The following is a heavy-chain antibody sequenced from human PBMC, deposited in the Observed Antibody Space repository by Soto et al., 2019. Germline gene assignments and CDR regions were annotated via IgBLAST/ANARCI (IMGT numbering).Heavy chain of an antibody. V-gene: IGHV4-59*01. CDR1: GDSIISYY. Sequence: SETLSVTCTVSGDSIISYYWGWIRQPPGKGLEWIGYIHYSGSTNYNPSLKSRVTISVDTPKNQFSLKVNSMTAADTAVYYCARGGLAARKGRWFDPWGQGTLVTVSS. D-gene: IGHD6-6*01. J-gene: IGHJ5*02. CDR2: IHYSGST. CDR3: ARGGLAARKGRWFDP.